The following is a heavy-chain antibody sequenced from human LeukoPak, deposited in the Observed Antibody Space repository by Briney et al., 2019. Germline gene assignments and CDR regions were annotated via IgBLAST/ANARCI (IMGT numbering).Heavy chain of an antibody. Sequence: GGSLRLSCAASGFTVSSNYMSWVRQAPEKGLEWVSLIYYGGSTYYADSVKGRFTISRDNSKNTLYLQMNSLRVEDTAVYYCAVDILTGYYRAGFDYWGQGTLVTVSS. CDR1: GFTVSSNY. J-gene: IGHJ4*02. CDR2: IYYGGST. CDR3: AVDILTGYYRAGFDY. V-gene: IGHV3-53*01. D-gene: IGHD3-9*01.